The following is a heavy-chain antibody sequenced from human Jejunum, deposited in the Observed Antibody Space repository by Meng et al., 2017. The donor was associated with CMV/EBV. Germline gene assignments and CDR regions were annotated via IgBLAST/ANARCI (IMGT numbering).Heavy chain of an antibody. Sequence: SGCTFSDSTLDWVRQASGKGLEWVGRIRPKVDNYVTGYGASVKGRFTISRDDSKNTAYLQLNSLKPEDTTVYYCTRGGSGWYFDHWGQGTLVTVSS. D-gene: IGHD6-19*01. V-gene: IGHV3-73*01. J-gene: IGHJ4*02. CDR1: GCTFSDST. CDR2: IRPKVDNYVT. CDR3: TRGGSGWYFDH.